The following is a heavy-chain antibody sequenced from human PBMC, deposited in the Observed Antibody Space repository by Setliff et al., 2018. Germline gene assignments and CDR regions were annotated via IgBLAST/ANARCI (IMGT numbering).Heavy chain of an antibody. V-gene: IGHV4-34*01. Sequence: SETLSLTCGASGGTFSDYYWTWIRQPPGKGLEWIGEINHRGSTNYNPSLKSRVTISIDTSKDQFSLKLISMTAADTAVYYCARGRNIAARLLDSWGQGTLVTVSS. CDR1: GGTFSDYY. D-gene: IGHD6-6*01. CDR3: ARGRNIAARLLDS. J-gene: IGHJ4*02. CDR2: INHRGST.